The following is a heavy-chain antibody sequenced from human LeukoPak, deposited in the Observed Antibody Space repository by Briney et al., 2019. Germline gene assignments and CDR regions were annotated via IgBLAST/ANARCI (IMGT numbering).Heavy chain of an antibody. CDR1: GFTFSDYY. V-gene: IGHV3-72*01. J-gene: IGHJ4*02. CDR2: TRNKANSYTT. Sequence: PGGSLRLSCAASGFTFSDYYMDWVRQASGKGLEWVGRTRNKANSYTTEYAASVKGRFTISRDDSKNSVYLQMNSLKIEDTAVYYCARVRVTMVRGVPYYFDYWGQGTLVTVSS. D-gene: IGHD3-10*01. CDR3: ARVRVTMVRGVPYYFDY.